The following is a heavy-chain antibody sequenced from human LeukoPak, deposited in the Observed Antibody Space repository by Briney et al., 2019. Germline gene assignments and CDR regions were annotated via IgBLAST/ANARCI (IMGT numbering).Heavy chain of an antibody. Sequence: SGTLSLTCTVSGGSISSNYWSWIRQPPGKGLEWIGYISYSGSTNYNPSLKSRVTISVDTSKNQFSLKLSSVTAADTAVYYCARGEWELGYYMDVWGKGTTVTISS. CDR3: ARGEWELGYYMDV. J-gene: IGHJ6*03. V-gene: IGHV4-59*01. CDR2: ISYSGST. CDR1: GGSISSNY. D-gene: IGHD1-26*01.